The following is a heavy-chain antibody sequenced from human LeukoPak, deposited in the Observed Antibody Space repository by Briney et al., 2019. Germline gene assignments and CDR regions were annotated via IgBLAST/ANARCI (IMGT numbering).Heavy chain of an antibody. V-gene: IGHV3-64*02. CDR2: ISSNGGST. J-gene: IGHJ4*02. Sequence: GGSLRLSCAASGFTFSNYAMHWVRQAPGKGLECVSAISSNGGSTYYAASLKGRFTISRDNSKNTLYLQMGSLRAEDMGVYYCARLSTTSYCSGGSCYIDYWGQGTLVTVSS. CDR3: ARLSTTSYCSGGSCYIDY. D-gene: IGHD2-15*01. CDR1: GFTFSNYA.